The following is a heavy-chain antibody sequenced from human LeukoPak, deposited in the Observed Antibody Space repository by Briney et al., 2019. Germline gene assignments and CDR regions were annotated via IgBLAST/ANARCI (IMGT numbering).Heavy chain of an antibody. V-gene: IGHV3-53*01. CDR2: IYSGSST. CDR1: GFTVSSNY. D-gene: IGHD1-26*01. CDR3: ARGMVGANAFDI. Sequence: GGSLRLSCAASGFTVSSNYMSWVRQAPGKGLEWVSVIYSGSSTYYADSVRGRFTISRDNSKNTLYLQTNSLRAEDTAVYFCARGMVGANAFDIWGQGTMVTVSS. J-gene: IGHJ3*02.